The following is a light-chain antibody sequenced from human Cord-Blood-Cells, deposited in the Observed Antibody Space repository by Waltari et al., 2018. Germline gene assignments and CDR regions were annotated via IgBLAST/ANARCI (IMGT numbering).Light chain of an antibody. J-gene: IGKJ2*01. CDR3: QQYNNWPPYT. V-gene: IGKV3-15*01. CDR1: QSVSSN. CDR2: GAS. Sequence: EIVMQQSPATLSVSPGDRATLSCRASQSVSSNLAWYQQKPGQAPRLLIHGASTRGTGIPARFSGSGSGTEFTLTISSLQSEDFAVYYCQQYNNWPPYTFGQGTKLEIK.